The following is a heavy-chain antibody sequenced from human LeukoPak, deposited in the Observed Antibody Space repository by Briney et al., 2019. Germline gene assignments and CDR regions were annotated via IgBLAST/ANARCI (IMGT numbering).Heavy chain of an antibody. D-gene: IGHD5-12*01. CDR2: ISSAGNT. J-gene: IGHJ4*02. CDR3: ASVGYSGYDRAFDY. Sequence: PGGSLRLSCAASGFTVSSNYMSWVRQAPGKGLEWVSVISSAGNTYYADSVKGRFTISRDNSKNTLYLQMNSLRAEGTAVYYCASVGYSGYDRAFDYWGQGTLVTVSS. V-gene: IGHV3-53*01. CDR1: GFTVSSNY.